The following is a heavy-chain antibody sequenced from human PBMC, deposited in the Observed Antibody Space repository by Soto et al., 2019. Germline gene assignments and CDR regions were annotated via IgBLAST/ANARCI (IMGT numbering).Heavy chain of an antibody. CDR1: GGTFSSYT. D-gene: IGHD3-10*01. Sequence: ASVKVSCKASGGTFSSYTISWVRQAPGQGLEWMGRIIPILGIANYAQKFQGRVTITADKSTSTAYMELSSLRSEDTAVYYCARDRERGGFGELLSLVLWGQRTLVTSPQ. CDR2: IIPILGIA. J-gene: IGHJ5*02. CDR3: ARDRERGGFGELLSLVL. V-gene: IGHV1-69*04.